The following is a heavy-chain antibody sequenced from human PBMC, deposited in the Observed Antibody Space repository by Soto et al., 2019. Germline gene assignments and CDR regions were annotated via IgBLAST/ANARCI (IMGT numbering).Heavy chain of an antibody. CDR3: AKVPLRPYYFDY. J-gene: IGHJ4*02. V-gene: IGHV3-30*18. D-gene: IGHD4-17*01. Sequence: QVQLVDSGGGVVQPGGSLRLSCAASGFTFSNYGMHWVRQAPGKGLEWVAFISNDGSKNYYADSVRGRFTISRDNSMNTLFLQMNSLRPEDTATYDCAKVPLRPYYFDYWGPGTLVTVSS. CDR2: ISNDGSKN. CDR1: GFTFSNYG.